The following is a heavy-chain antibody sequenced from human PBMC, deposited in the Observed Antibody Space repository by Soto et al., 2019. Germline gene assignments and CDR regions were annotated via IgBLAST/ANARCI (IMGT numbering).Heavy chain of an antibody. CDR3: ARAYRSGSRGWYYYYYYGMDV. CDR1: GYTFTGYY. Sequence: ASVKVSCKASGYTFTGYYMHWVRQAPGQGLEWMGWINPNSGGTNYAQKFQGRVTMTRDTSISTAYMELSRLRSDDTAVYYCARAYRSGSRGWYYYYYYGMDVWGQGTTVTVSS. J-gene: IGHJ6*02. V-gene: IGHV1-2*02. CDR2: INPNSGGT. D-gene: IGHD3-10*01.